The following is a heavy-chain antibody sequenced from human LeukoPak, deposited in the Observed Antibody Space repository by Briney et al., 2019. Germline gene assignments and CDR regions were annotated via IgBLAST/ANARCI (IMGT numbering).Heavy chain of an antibody. Sequence: GGSLRLSCEASGFTFSNHWMHWVRQAPGKGLVWVSVISKDGSTPIYADSVRGRLTISRDNAKNTLYLQMNSLRVEDTSVYYCARDYYMGIVDQWGQGTRVTVSS. CDR3: ARDYYMGIVDQ. V-gene: IGHV3-74*01. D-gene: IGHD3-22*01. J-gene: IGHJ5*02. CDR1: GFTFSNHW. CDR2: ISKDGSTP.